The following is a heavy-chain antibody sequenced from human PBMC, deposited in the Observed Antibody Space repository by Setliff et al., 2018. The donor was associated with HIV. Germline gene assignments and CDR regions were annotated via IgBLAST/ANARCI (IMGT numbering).Heavy chain of an antibody. D-gene: IGHD6-13*01. CDR1: GGSFSDYF. V-gene: IGHV4-34*12. J-gene: IGHJ4*02. Sequence: SETLSLTCAVSGGSFSDYFWSWLRQPPGKGLEWIGQIFHSGSTDYNPSLKSRVTISLDTSKNQFSLKLSSVTAADTAVYYCARRGAAAGRGDYWGQGTLVTVSS. CDR2: IFHSGST. CDR3: ARRGAAAGRGDY.